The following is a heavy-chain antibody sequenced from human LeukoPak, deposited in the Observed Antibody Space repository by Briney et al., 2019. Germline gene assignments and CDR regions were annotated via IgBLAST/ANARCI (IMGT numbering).Heavy chain of an antibody. CDR3: AHRRSAAGPDRDAFDI. CDR2: IYWDDDK. Sequence: SGPTLVKPTQTLTLTCTFSGFSLSTSGVGVGWIRQPPGKALEWLALIYWDDDKRYSPSLKSRLTITKDTSKNQVVLTMTNMDPVDTATYHCAHRRSAAGPDRDAFDIWGQGTMVTVSS. D-gene: IGHD6-13*01. V-gene: IGHV2-5*02. J-gene: IGHJ3*02. CDR1: GFSLSTSGVG.